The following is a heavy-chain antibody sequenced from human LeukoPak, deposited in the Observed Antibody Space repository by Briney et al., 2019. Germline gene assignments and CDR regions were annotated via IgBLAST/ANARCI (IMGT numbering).Heavy chain of an antibody. D-gene: IGHD6-6*01. Sequence: SETLSLTCTVSGGSISSYYWSWIRQPPGKGLEWIGRIYTSGSTNYNPSLKSRVTISVDTSKNQFSLKLSSVTAADTAVYYCARDVGSSWGYAFDIWGQGTMVTVSS. CDR3: ARDVGSSWGYAFDI. J-gene: IGHJ3*02. V-gene: IGHV4-4*07. CDR2: IYTSGST. CDR1: GGSISSYY.